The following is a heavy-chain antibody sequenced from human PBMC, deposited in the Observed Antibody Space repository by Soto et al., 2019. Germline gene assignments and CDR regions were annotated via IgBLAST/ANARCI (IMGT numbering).Heavy chain of an antibody. V-gene: IGHV1-69*02. D-gene: IGHD3-10*01. CDR2: IIPILGIA. CDR3: ARAGTYYYGSGSYFPMSS. Sequence: QVQLVQSGAEVKKPGSSVKVSCKASGGTFSSYTISWVRQAPGQGLEWMGRIIPILGIANYAQKFQGRVTITADKCTSTAYMELSSLRSEVSAVYCCARAGTYYYGSGSYFPMSSWGQGTLVTVSS. CDR1: GGTFSSYT. J-gene: IGHJ4*02.